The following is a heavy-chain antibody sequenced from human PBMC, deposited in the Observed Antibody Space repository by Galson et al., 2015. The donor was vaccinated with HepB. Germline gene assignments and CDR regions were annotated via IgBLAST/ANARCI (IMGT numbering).Heavy chain of an antibody. CDR2: IYRGGNT. CDR1: GFTVSSNY. CDR3: ARGGTFGGVPTGRGMDV. D-gene: IGHD3-16*01. Sequence: SLRLSCAASGFTVSSNYMSWVRQATGKGLEWVSVIYRGGNTYYADSVKGRFTISRDNSKNTLYLQMNSLRAEDTAVYYCARGGTFGGVPTGRGMDVWGQGTTVTVSS. V-gene: IGHV3-66*01. J-gene: IGHJ6*02.